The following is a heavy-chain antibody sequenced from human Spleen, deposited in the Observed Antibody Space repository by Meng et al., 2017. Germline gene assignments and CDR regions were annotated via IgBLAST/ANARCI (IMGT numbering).Heavy chain of an antibody. CDR1: GFIFSTSW. Sequence: GESLKISCAASGFIFSTSWLTWVRQAPGKGLELVANIKHDGSEKYYVDSVKGRFSISRDTDKNSLYLQMNSLRVEDTAVYYCARHWDFYDSKGLDYWGQGTLVTSPQ. V-gene: IGHV3-7*01. CDR2: IKHDGSEK. D-gene: IGHD3-22*01. CDR3: ARHWDFYDSKGLDY. J-gene: IGHJ4*02.